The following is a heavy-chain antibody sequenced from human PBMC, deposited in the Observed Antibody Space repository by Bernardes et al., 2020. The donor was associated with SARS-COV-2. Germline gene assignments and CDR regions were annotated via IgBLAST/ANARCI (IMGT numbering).Heavy chain of an antibody. V-gene: IGHV4-39*01. J-gene: IGHJ4*02. CDR2: IYYGGAD. CDR1: GGSISSSNYY. D-gene: IGHD3-16*01. Sequence: SETLSLTCTVSGGSISSSNYYWGWIRQPPGKGLEWIGSIYYGGADYYNPSLKSRVTISVDTSKNQFSLKLNSVTAADTAVYYCANLGGGPTTRFDYWGQGTLVTVSS. CDR3: ANLGGGPTTRFDY.